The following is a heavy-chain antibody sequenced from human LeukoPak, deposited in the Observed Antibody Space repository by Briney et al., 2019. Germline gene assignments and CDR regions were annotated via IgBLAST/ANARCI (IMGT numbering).Heavy chain of an antibody. CDR1: GFTFSSYW. Sequence: PGGSLRLSCAASGFTFSSYWMHWVRQAPGKGLVWVSRINTDGSSTSYADSVKGRFTISRDNAKNTLYLQMNSLRAEDTAVYYCAKGYYYGSGSLDAFDIWGQGTMVTVSS. CDR2: INTDGSST. D-gene: IGHD3-10*01. J-gene: IGHJ3*02. CDR3: AKGYYYGSGSLDAFDI. V-gene: IGHV3-74*01.